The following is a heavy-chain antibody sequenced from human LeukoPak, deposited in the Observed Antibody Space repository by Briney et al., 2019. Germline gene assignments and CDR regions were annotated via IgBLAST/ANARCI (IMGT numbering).Heavy chain of an antibody. V-gene: IGHV1-18*01. J-gene: IGHJ4*02. D-gene: IGHD1-1*01. CDR3: ARDSDWNVDY. Sequence: ASVKVSCKASGYTFTTYGITWIRQAPGQGLEWLGWISPYNGATEYAQNLQDRVSMSTDTSTNTAYIEVRSLKSDDTAVYYCARDSDWNVDYWGQGTLVTVSS. CDR1: GYTFTTYG. CDR2: ISPYNGAT.